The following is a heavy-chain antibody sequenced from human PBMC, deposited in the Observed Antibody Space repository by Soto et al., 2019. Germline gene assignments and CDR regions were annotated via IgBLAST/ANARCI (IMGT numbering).Heavy chain of an antibody. D-gene: IGHD3-3*01. CDR2: IWYDGSNK. Sequence: QVQLVESGGGVVQPGRSLRLSCAASGFTFSSYGMHWVRQAPGKGLEWVAVIWYDGSNKYYADSVKGRFTISRDNSKNTLYLQMNSLRAEDTAVYYCAREGGYDFWSAYDFGYWGQGTLVTVSS. J-gene: IGHJ4*02. CDR1: GFTFSSYG. V-gene: IGHV3-33*01. CDR3: AREGGYDFWSAYDFGY.